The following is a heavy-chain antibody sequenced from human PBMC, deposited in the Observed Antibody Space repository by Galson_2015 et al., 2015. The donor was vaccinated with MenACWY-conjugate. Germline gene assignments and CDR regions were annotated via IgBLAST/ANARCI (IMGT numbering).Heavy chain of an antibody. CDR3: AGGGGFLVVN. V-gene: IGHV3-66*01. Sequence: SLRLSCAASGFTVTSNYMSWVRQAPGKALEWVSVIYAGGSTDYADSVRGRFTIPSDNSRNTLYLQMNSLRADDTAVYYCAGGGGFLVVNWGQGTLVTVSS. CDR2: IYAGGST. D-gene: IGHD3-3*01. J-gene: IGHJ4*02. CDR1: GFTVTSNY.